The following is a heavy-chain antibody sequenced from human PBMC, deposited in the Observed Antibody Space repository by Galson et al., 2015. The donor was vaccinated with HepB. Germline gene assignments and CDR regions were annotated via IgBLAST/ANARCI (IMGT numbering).Heavy chain of an antibody. J-gene: IGHJ4*02. CDR3: ARDPGSYYSSSGPLDY. CDR1: GGTFSSYA. CDR2: IIPIFGTA. D-gene: IGHD6-6*01. V-gene: IGHV1-69*13. Sequence: SVKVSCKASGGTFSSYAISWVRQAPGQGLEWMGGIIPIFGTANYAQKFQGRVTITADESTSTAYMELSSLRSEDTAVYYCARDPGSYYSSSGPLDYWGQGTLVTVSS.